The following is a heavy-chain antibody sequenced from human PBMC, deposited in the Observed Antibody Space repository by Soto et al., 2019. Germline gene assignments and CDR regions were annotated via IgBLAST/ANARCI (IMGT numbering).Heavy chain of an antibody. J-gene: IGHJ4*02. CDR2: INHRGRA. Sequence: QVQLQQWGAGLLKPAETLSLTCAVYGGSFSGYYWSWIRQPPGKGLEWIGQINHRGRANYNPYLKSRVTLSVDTSKNQFSLKLSSVTAADTAVYYCARHNDAPFDYWDQGTLVTVSP. CDR1: GGSFSGYY. CDR3: ARHNDAPFDY. V-gene: IGHV4-34*01.